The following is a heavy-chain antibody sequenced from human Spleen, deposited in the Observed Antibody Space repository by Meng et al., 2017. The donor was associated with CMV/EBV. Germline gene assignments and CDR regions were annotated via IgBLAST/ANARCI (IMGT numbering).Heavy chain of an antibody. D-gene: IGHD2-8*01. CDR2: ISSSSSYI. CDR3: ARGGDIVLMGFLMDV. J-gene: IGHJ6*02. V-gene: IGHV3-21*01. Sequence: GESLKISCAASGFTFSSYSMNWVRQAPGKGLEWVSSISSSSSYIYYADSVTGRFTISRDNAKNSLYLQMNSLRAEDTAVYYCARGGDIVLMGFLMDVWGQGTTVTVSS. CDR1: GFTFSSYS.